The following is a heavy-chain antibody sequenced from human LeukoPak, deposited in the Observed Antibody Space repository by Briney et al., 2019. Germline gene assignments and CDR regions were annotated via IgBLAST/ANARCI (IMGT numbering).Heavy chain of an antibody. Sequence: SETLSLTCAVSGCSFSSYYWSWIRQPPGKGLEWIGYIYYTGSTNYNPSLRSRVTISVDTSKNQFSLKLSSVTAADTAVYFCARGARLRSFDSSSRPNRYYFDYWGQGTLVTVSS. J-gene: IGHJ4*02. V-gene: IGHV4-59*01. D-gene: IGHD3-9*01. CDR1: GCSFSSYY. CDR3: ARGARLRSFDSSSRPNRYYFDY. CDR2: IYYTGST.